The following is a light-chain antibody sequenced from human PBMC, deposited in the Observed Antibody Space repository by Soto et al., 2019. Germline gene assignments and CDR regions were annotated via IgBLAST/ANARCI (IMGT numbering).Light chain of an antibody. CDR3: SSNAGRSVV. V-gene: IGLV2-11*01. Sequence: QSALTQPRSVSGSPGQSVTISCTGTSSDVGGYNYVSWYQQHPGKAPKLMIYDVTTRPSGVPDRFSGSKSGNTASLTISGLQAEDEADYYCSSNAGRSVVFGNGTKVTVL. CDR1: SSDVGGYNY. CDR2: DVT. J-gene: IGLJ6*01.